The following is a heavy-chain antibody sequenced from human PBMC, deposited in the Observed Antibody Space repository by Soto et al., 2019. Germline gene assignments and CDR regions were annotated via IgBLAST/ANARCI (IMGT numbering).Heavy chain of an antibody. J-gene: IGHJ4*02. D-gene: IGHD2-21*02. CDR1: GDTFTEYY. Sequence: QVQLMQSGAEVKKPGASVKVSCKASGDTFTEYYIHWVRQAPGQGLEWMGTVNPSGGHTTYAQHFLGRVTMVRDTATSTLYMELTSLTSEDTAVYYCARGGHVVVVTAALDYRGQGTLVTVSS. CDR3: ARGGHVVVVTAALDY. CDR2: VNPSGGHT. V-gene: IGHV1-46*01.